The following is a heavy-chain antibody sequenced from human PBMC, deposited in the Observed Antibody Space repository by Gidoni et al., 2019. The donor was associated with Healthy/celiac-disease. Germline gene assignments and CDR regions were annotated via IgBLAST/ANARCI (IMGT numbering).Heavy chain of an antibody. J-gene: IGHJ3*02. CDR2: INHSGST. CDR3: ARESRVGASLNDAFDI. D-gene: IGHD1-26*01. V-gene: IGHV4-34*01. CDR1: GGSFRGSY. Sequence: QVQLQQWGAGLLNPSETLSPTCSVYGGSFRGSYWSWIRQPPGKGLEWIVEINHSGSTNYTPSLKSRVTISVDTSKNQFSLKLSSVTAADTAVYYCARESRVGASLNDAFDIWGQGTMVTVSS.